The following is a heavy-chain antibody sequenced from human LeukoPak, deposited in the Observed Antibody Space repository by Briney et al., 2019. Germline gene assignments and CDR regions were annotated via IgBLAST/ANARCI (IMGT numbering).Heavy chain of an antibody. V-gene: IGHV4-59*12. CDR3: ARGGFVWFGEEPPRY. D-gene: IGHD3-10*01. CDR1: GGSISSYY. J-gene: IGHJ4*02. Sequence: SETLSLTCTVSGGSISSYYWSWIRQPPGKGLEWIGYIYYSGSTNYNPSLKSRVTISVDTSKNQFSLKLSSVTAADTAVYYCARGGFVWFGEEPPRYWGQGTLVTVSS. CDR2: IYYSGST.